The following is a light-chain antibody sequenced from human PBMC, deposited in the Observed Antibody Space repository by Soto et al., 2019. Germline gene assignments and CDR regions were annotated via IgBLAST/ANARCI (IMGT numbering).Light chain of an antibody. V-gene: IGKV3-11*01. J-gene: IGKJ5*01. Sequence: EILLTQSPATLSLSPGERVTLSCRASQTIYFLAWYQHKPGQPPRLLIDDVSNRATGIPARFSGSGSGTDFTLTISSLEPEDFAVYYCQYRSTFGQGTRLEIK. CDR1: QTIYF. CDR2: DVS. CDR3: QYRST.